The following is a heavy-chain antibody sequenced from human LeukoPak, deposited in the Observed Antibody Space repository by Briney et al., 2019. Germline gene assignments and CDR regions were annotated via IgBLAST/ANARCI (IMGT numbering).Heavy chain of an antibody. J-gene: IGHJ6*02. Sequence: GSLRLSCAASGFTVSSNYMTWVRQAPGKGLEWVSVISGGGSTYYADSVKGRFTISRDNSKNTLYLQMNSLRAEDTAVYYCARGSSWQNYYYGMDVWGQGTTVTVSS. CDR1: GFTVSSNY. CDR2: ISGGGST. CDR3: ARGSSWQNYYYGMDV. D-gene: IGHD6-13*01. V-gene: IGHV3-53*01.